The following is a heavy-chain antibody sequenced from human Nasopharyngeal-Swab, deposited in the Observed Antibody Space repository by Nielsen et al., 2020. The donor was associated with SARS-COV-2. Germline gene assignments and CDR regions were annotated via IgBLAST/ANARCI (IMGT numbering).Heavy chain of an antibody. CDR3: ARWGIVATGSYYYYGMDV. Sequence: WVRQAPGQGLEWMGGIIPIFGTANYAQKFQGRVTITADESTSTAYMELSSLGSEDTAVYYCARWGIVATGSYYYYGMDVWGQGTTVTVSS. D-gene: IGHD5-12*01. J-gene: IGHJ6*02. CDR2: IIPIFGTA. V-gene: IGHV1-69*01.